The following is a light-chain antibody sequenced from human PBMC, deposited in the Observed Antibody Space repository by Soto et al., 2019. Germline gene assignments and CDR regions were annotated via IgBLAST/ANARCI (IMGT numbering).Light chain of an antibody. CDR2: LGS. Sequence: DIVMTQSPLSLPVTPGEPASISCRSSQSLLHSNGNNYFDWYLQKPGQSPQLLIYLGSNRASGVPDRFSGSGSSTDFTLKIRRVEAEDVGVYYCMQALQSPLTFGGGTKVEIK. CDR1: QSLLHSNGNNY. V-gene: IGKV2-28*01. J-gene: IGKJ4*01. CDR3: MQALQSPLT.